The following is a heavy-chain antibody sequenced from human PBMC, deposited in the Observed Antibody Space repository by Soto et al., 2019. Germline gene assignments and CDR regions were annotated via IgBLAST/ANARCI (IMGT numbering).Heavy chain of an antibody. J-gene: IGHJ4*02. Sequence: GGSLRLSCAASGFTFSSYSMNWVRQAPGKGLEWVSYISSSSSTIYYADSVKGRFTISRDNAKNSLYLQMNSLRDEDTAVYYCASYCTNGVCYPLDYWGQGTLVTVSS. CDR1: GFTFSSYS. CDR2: ISSSSSTI. V-gene: IGHV3-48*02. CDR3: ASYCTNGVCYPLDY. D-gene: IGHD2-8*01.